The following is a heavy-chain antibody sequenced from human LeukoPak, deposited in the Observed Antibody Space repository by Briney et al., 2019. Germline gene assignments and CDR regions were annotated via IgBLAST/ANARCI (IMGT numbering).Heavy chain of an antibody. CDR2: IYTSGST. CDR3: ARDDTAQDAFDI. J-gene: IGHJ3*02. V-gene: IGHV4-4*07. CDR1: GGSISSYY. Sequence: SETLSLTCTVSGGSISSYYWSWIRQPAGKGLEWIGRIYTSGSTNYNPSLKSRVTMSVDTSKNQFSLKLSSVNAADTAVYYCARDDTAQDAFDIWGQGTMVTVSS. D-gene: IGHD5-18*01.